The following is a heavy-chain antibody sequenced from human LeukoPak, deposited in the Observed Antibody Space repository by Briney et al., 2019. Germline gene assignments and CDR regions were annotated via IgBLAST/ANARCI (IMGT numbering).Heavy chain of an antibody. CDR1: GYTFTSYA. V-gene: IGHV1-3*01. J-gene: IGHJ4*02. D-gene: IGHD3-3*01. CDR2: INAGNGNT. CDR3: ARGPLRFAYFDY. Sequence: ASVKVSCKASGYTFTSYAMHWVRQAPGQRLEWTGWINAGNGNTKYSQKFQGRVTITRDTSASTAYMELSSLRSEDTAVYYCARGPLRFAYFDYWGQGTLVTVSS.